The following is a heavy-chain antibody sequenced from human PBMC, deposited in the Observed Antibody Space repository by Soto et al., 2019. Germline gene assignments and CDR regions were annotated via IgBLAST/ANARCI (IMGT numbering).Heavy chain of an antibody. CDR1: GYTFTSYG. V-gene: IGHV1-18*01. D-gene: IGHD1-1*01. J-gene: IGHJ4*02. Sequence: QAHLVQSGAEVKKPGASVKVSCKGSGYTFTSYGITWVRQAPGQGLEWMGWISAHNGNTYYAQKLQGRVTVTRDTSTSTAYMELRSLRSDDTAVYYCARGRYGDYWGQGAPVTVSS. CDR3: ARGRYGDY. CDR2: ISAHNGNT.